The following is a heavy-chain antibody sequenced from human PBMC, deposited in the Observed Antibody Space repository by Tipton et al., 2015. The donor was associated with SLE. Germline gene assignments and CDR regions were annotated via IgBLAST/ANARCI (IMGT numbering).Heavy chain of an antibody. D-gene: IGHD3/OR15-3a*01. J-gene: IGHJ6*02. CDR3: ARGREQVDWLLVELSGMDV. CDR1: GGSISTYY. V-gene: IGHV4-59*01. CDR2: IYYSGST. Sequence: LRLSCTVSGGSISTYYWSWIRQPPGKGLEWIGYIYYSGSTNYNPSLKSRVTISIDTSKNQFSLKLSSVTAADTAVYYCARGREQVDWLLVELSGMDVWGQGTTVPVSS.